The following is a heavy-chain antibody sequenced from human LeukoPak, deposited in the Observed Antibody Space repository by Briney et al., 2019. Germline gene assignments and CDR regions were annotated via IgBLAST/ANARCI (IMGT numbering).Heavy chain of an antibody. V-gene: IGHV4-59*12. D-gene: IGHD3-22*01. J-gene: IGHJ3*02. CDR3: ARALRYYYDSSGSRDAFDI. Sequence: SETLSLTCTVSSRSISSYYWSWLRQPPGKGREGLVSIYYCGSTYLHPSLKSRITISVKTSKKHFFLKLSSVTDADTAVYYCARALRYYYDSSGSRDAFDIWGQGTMVTVSS. CDR1: SRSISSYY. CDR2: IYYCGST.